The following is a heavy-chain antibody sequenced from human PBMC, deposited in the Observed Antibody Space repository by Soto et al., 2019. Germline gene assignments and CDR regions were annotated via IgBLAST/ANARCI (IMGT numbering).Heavy chain of an antibody. CDR3: VRSGHSFGGVM. CDR1: GASMNNYY. Sequence: NPSETLSLTCTVSGASMNNYYGSWVRQPPGKGLERIGYMYYSGGSNSNPSLKGRVTISVDTSKNQISLKLTSVTAADTAVYYCVRSGHSFGGVMWGQGTLVTVSS. V-gene: IGHV4-59*01. J-gene: IGHJ4*02. CDR2: MYYSGGS. D-gene: IGHD3-16*01.